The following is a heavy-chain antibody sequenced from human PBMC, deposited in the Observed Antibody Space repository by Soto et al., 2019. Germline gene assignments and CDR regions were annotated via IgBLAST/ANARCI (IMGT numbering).Heavy chain of an antibody. CDR2: IDWNSGSI. CDR1: GFTFDDYA. D-gene: IGHD1-26*01. V-gene: IGHV3-9*01. Sequence: EVQLVESGGGLVQPGRSLRLSCAASGFTFDDYAMHWVRQAPGKGLEWVSGIDWNSGSINQADSVKGRFTISRDNAKNSLYLQMNSLRAADTAFYYFAKSVGRGSHDGFDICGQGTMVTVSS. CDR3: AKSVGRGSHDGFDI. J-gene: IGHJ3*02.